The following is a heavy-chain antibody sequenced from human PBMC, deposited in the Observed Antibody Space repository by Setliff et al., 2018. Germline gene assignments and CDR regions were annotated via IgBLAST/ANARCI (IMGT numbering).Heavy chain of an antibody. CDR1: GFTFSSSW. Sequence: PGESLKLSCAASGFTFSSSWMIWVRQVPGKGLDWVANMNQDSTNKYHVDSVKGRFTISRDNAKNSLFLQMDSLRVEDTAVYYCARGLGKGTADFWGQGTLVTVSS. CDR2: MNQDSTNK. D-gene: IGHD3-16*01. V-gene: IGHV3-7*03. J-gene: IGHJ4*02. CDR3: ARGLGKGTADF.